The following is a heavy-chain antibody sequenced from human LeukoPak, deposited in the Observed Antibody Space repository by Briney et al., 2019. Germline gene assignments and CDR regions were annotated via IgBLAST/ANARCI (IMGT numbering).Heavy chain of an antibody. CDR1: GYTFSNFG. Sequence: GASVKVSCKASGYTFSNFGMSWVRQAPGQGLEWMGWISAYNGDTNYAQKLQGRVTMTTDTSTSTAYMELRSPTSDDTAVYYCARSGDGNWFDPWGQGTLVTVSS. D-gene: IGHD1-26*01. J-gene: IGHJ5*02. CDR2: ISAYNGDT. CDR3: ARSGDGNWFDP. V-gene: IGHV1-18*01.